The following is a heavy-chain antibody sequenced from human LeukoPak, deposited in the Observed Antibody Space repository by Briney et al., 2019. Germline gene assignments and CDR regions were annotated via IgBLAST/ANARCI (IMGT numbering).Heavy chain of an antibody. V-gene: IGHV4-38-2*02. CDR3: ARGVMTGYYL. CDR2: IYHSGST. D-gene: IGHD3-9*01. CDR1: GYSISSGYY. J-gene: IGHJ4*02. Sequence: SETLSLTCTVSGYSISSGYYWGWIRQPPGKGLEWIGSIYHSGSTYYNPSLKSRVTISVDKSNNHFSLKLSSVTAADTAVYYCARGVMTGYYLWGQGTLVTVSS.